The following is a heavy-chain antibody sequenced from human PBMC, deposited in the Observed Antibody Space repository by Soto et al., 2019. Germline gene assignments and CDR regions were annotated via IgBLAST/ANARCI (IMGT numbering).Heavy chain of an antibody. Sequence: QLQLQESGPGLVKPSETLSLTCTVSGGSISSSSFHWGWIRQPPGKGLEWIGRINHSGSTYYSPSLKSRVTISVDTSKNQFSLKLSSVTAADTAVYYCARRERAAGTDWWFDPWGQGTLVTVSS. CDR3: ARRERAAGTDWWFDP. D-gene: IGHD6-13*01. J-gene: IGHJ5*02. CDR2: INHSGST. CDR1: GGSISSSSFH. V-gene: IGHV4-39*01.